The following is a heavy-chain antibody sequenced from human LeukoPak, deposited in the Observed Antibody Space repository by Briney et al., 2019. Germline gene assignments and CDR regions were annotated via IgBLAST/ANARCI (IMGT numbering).Heavy chain of an antibody. CDR1: GGSISSHY. CDR2: IYYSGST. D-gene: IGHD3-22*01. Sequence: SETLSLTCTVSGGSISSHYWSWIRQPPGKGLEWIGYIYYSGSTNYNPSHKSRVTISVDTSKNQFSLKLSSVTAADTAVYYCARGLYDSSGYYSGFAYYYYMDVWGKGTTVTVSS. CDR3: ARGLYDSSGYYSGFAYYYYMDV. V-gene: IGHV4-59*11. J-gene: IGHJ6*03.